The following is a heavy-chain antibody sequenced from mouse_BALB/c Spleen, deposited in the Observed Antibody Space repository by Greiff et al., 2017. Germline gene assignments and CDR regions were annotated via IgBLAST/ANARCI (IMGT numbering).Heavy chain of an antibody. CDR1: GFTFSDYY. CDR2: ISDGGSYT. J-gene: IGHJ4*01. CDR3: ARGYGNYGAMDY. Sequence: EVHLVESGGGLVKPGGSLKLSCAASGFTFSDYYMYWVRQTPEKRLEWVATISDGGSYTYYPDSVKGRFTISRDNAKNNLYLQMSSLKSEDTAMYYCARGYGNYGAMDYWGQGTSVTVSS. D-gene: IGHD2-10*02. V-gene: IGHV5-4*02.